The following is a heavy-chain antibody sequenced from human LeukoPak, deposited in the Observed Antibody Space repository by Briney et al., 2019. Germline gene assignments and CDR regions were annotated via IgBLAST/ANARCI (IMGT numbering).Heavy chain of an antibody. J-gene: IGHJ4*02. D-gene: IGHD6-13*01. V-gene: IGHV3-30-3*01. CDR1: GFTFSSYA. CDR2: ISYDGSNK. CDR3: ARDPTQIAAKKNFDY. Sequence: GGSLRLSCAASGFTFSSYAMHWVRQAPGKGLEWVAVISYDGSNKYYADSVKGRFTISRDNSKNTLYLQMNSLRAEDTAVYYCARDPTQIAAKKNFDYWGQGTLVTVSS.